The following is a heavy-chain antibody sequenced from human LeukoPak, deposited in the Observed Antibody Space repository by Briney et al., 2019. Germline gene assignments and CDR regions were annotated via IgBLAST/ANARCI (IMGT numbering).Heavy chain of an antibody. CDR3: AKGGTSNYYYYYYMDV. V-gene: IGHV3-23*01. D-gene: IGHD1-14*01. Sequence: PGGSLRLSCAASGFTFSSYAMSWVRQAPGKGLEGVSAISGSGGSTYYADSVKGRFTISRDNSKNTLYLQMNSLRAEDTAVYYCAKGGTSNYYYYYYMDVWGKGTTVTVSS. CDR1: GFTFSSYA. J-gene: IGHJ6*03. CDR2: ISGSGGST.